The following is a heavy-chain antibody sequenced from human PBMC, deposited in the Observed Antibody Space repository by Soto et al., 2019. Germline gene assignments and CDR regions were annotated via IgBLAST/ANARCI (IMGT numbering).Heavy chain of an antibody. V-gene: IGHV4-61*01. CDR2: IYYSGST. CDR1: GGSVNSDSYD. CDR3: ARALILTGYYIHDAFDI. J-gene: IGHJ3*02. D-gene: IGHD3-9*01. Sequence: SDTLSLTCTVSGGSVNSDSYDGTWIRKPPGKRLEWIGYIYYSGSTNYNPSLKSRVTISVDTSKNQFSLKLSSVTAADTAVYYCARALILTGYYIHDAFDIWGQGTMVTVSS.